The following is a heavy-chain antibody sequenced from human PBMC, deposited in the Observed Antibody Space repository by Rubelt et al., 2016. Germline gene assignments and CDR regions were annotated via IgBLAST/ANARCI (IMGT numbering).Heavy chain of an antibody. CDR1: GGSISSSSYY. V-gene: IGHV4-39*07. D-gene: IGHD3-10*01. J-gene: IGHJ4*02. Sequence: QLQLQESGPGLVKPSETPSLTCTVSGGSISSSSYYWGWIRQPPGKGLEWIGSIYYSGSTYYNPSLKSRVTISVDTSKNQFSLRLSVGTAAATAVYYCATYGTPGYFDYWGQGTLVTVSS. CDR3: ATYGTPGYFDY. CDR2: IYYSGST.